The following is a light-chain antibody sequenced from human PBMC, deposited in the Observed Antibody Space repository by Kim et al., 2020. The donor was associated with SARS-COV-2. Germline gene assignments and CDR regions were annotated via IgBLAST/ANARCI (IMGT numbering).Light chain of an antibody. CDR1: SSDVGAYNH. CDR2: DVP. V-gene: IGLV2-14*03. J-gene: IGLJ1*01. CDR3: SSYTTSSTLV. Sequence: GQSITIPCTGTSSDVGAYNHVSWYQRHPGKAPKVMIYDVPNRPSGVSNRFSGSKSGNTASLTISGLQAEDEADYYCSSYTTSSTLVFGTGTKVTVL.